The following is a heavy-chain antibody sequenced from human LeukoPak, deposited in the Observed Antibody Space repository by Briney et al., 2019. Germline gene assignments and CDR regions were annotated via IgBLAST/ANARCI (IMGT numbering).Heavy chain of an antibody. CDR3: ARDGVGASWYKGHWFDP. V-gene: IGHV3-30-3*01. D-gene: IGHD2-2*02. J-gene: IGHJ5*02. CDR1: GFPFSSYA. CDR2: ISYDGSNK. Sequence: GGSLRLSCAASGFPFSSYAMHWVRQAPGKGLGWVAVISYDGSNKYYADSVKGRFTISRDNSKNTLYLQMNSLRAEDMAVYYCARDGVGASWYKGHWFDPWGQGTLVTVSS.